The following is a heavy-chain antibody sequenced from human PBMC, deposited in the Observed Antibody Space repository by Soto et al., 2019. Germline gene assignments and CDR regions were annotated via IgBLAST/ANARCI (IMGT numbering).Heavy chain of an antibody. D-gene: IGHD6-19*01. CDR1: GGSISSSSYY. Sequence: QLQLQESGPGLVKPSETLSLTCTVSGGSISSSSYYWGWIRQPPGKGLEWIGSIYYSGSTYYNPSLKSRGTISVDTSKNQFSLKLRSVTAADTAVYYCASQIAVAGMRGGNFDYWGQGTLVTVSS. CDR3: ASQIAVAGMRGGNFDY. CDR2: IYYSGST. V-gene: IGHV4-39*01. J-gene: IGHJ4*02.